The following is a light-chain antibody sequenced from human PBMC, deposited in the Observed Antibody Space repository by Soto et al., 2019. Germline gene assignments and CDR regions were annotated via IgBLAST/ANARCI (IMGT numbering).Light chain of an antibody. J-gene: IGKJ5*01. Sequence: DIQLTQSPFFLSASVGDRVTITCRASQGISSYLAWYQKKPGEAPKLLIYDASTLQGGVPSRFSGSGSGTEFTLTISSLQPEDFATYYCQQLNSSPITFGQGTRLE. CDR1: QGISSY. CDR2: DAS. CDR3: QQLNSSPIT. V-gene: IGKV1-9*01.